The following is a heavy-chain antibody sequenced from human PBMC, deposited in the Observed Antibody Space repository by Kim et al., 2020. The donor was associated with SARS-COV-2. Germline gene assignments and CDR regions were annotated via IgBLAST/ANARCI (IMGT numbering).Heavy chain of an antibody. J-gene: IGHJ5*02. CDR2: INHSGST. CDR1: GGSFSGYY. V-gene: IGHV4-34*01. CDR3: ARGSPHDRNWFDP. Sequence: SETLSLTCAVYGGSFSGYYWSWIRQPPGKGLEWIGEINHSGSTNYNPSLKSRVTISVDTSKNQFSLKLSSVTAADTAVYYCARGSPHDRNWFDPWGQGTLVTVSS.